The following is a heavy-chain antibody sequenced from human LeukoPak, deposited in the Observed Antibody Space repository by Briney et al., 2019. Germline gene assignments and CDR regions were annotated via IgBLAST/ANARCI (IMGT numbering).Heavy chain of an antibody. CDR1: GGSISSYY. V-gene: IGHV4-59*01. CDR3: ARGGPSYYDSSGYYDY. Sequence: PSETLSLTCTVSGGSISSYYWSWIRQPPGKGLEWIGYIYDSGSTNYNPSLKSRVTISVDTSKNQFSLKLSSVTAADTAVYYCARGGPSYYDSSGYYDYWGQGTVVTVSS. CDR2: IYDSGST. D-gene: IGHD3-22*01. J-gene: IGHJ4*02.